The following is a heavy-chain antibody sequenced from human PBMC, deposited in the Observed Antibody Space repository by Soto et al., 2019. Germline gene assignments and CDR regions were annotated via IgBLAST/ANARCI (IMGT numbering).Heavy chain of an antibody. D-gene: IGHD1-26*01. V-gene: IGHV4-38-2*02. CDR3: ARVLGAPFYYFDC. CDR2: IYQSGST. J-gene: IGHJ4*02. CDR1: VYSIRTGNY. Sequence: WETLSLTVPVSVYSIRTGNYWGSIRQPPGKGLEWIGRIYQSGSTYYNPSLRGRATISVDTSKNQFPVRLSSATDEDTAVYYCARVLGAPFYYFDCWGQGTLVTVSS.